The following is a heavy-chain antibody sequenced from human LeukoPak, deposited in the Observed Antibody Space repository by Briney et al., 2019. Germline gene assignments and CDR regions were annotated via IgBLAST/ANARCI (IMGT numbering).Heavy chain of an antibody. CDR1: GYTFISYH. V-gene: IGHV1-18*01. D-gene: IGHD3-10*01. CDR2: ISAYNGNT. Sequence: ASVKVSCKASGYTFISYHISWVRQAPGQGLEWMGWISAYNGNTNYAQKIQGRVTMNTDTSTSTAYMELRSLRSDDTAVYYCARRYGSGSYDYWGQGTLVTVSS. J-gene: IGHJ4*02. CDR3: ARRYGSGSYDY.